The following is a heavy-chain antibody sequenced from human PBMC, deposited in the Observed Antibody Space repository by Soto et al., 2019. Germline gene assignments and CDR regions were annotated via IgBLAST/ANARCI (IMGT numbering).Heavy chain of an antibody. D-gene: IGHD2-15*01. Sequence: VQLQQWGAGLLKPSETLSLTCAVSGGSLSNYYWSWLRQPPGKGLELLVEIYHSGSTNYHPSLKSRSTRSFATYKQQFYLKLSSETEAVSTIYYFATSNTSFFHRGGSHPLHLGFSGPGALVTGYS. J-gene: IGHJ4*02. CDR2: IYHSGST. CDR3: ATSNTSFFHRGGSHPLHLGF. V-gene: IGHV4-34*02. CDR1: GGSLSNYY.